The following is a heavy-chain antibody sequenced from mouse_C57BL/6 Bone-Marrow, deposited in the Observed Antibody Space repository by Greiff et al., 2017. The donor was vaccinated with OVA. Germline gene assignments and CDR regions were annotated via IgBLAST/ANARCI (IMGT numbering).Heavy chain of an antibody. J-gene: IGHJ3*01. V-gene: IGHV1-80*01. D-gene: IGHD4-1*01. Sequence: VQLQHSGAELVKPGASVKISCKASGYAFSSYWMNWVKQRPGKGLEWIGQIYPGDGDTNYNGKLKGQAPLAADKSSSTAYMQLSSLTSEDSAVYFCARDWDWFAYWGQGTRVTVSA. CDR1: GYAFSSYW. CDR2: IYPGDGDT. CDR3: ARDWDWFAY.